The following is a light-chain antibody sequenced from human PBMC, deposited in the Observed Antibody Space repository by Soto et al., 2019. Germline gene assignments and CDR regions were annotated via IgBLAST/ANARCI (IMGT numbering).Light chain of an antibody. CDR1: SGHTTYA. CDR2: VNGDGRH. J-gene: IGLJ3*02. Sequence: QFVLTQSPSASASLGASVKLTCTLNSGHTTYAIAWHQQQPEKGPRYLMKVNGDGRHNKGDGIPDRFSGSSSGAERYLTISSLLSEDEGDYYCQTWGTGVQVFGGGTKLTVL. V-gene: IGLV4-69*01. CDR3: QTWGTGVQV.